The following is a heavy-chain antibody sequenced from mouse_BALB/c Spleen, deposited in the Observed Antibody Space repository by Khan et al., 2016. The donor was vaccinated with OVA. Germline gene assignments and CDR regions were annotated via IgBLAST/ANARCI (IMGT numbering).Heavy chain of an antibody. D-gene: IGHD2-12*01. Sequence: EVQLQESGPGLVKPSQSLSLTCTVTGYSITSDYAWNWIRQFPGNKLEWMGYISSTGSTSYNPSLKSRISITRDTSKNQFFLQLKSVTTEDTATYYWARSLYYSYGYALDCWGRGTSVTVSS. CDR2: ISSTGST. J-gene: IGHJ4*01. CDR3: ARSLYYSYGYALDC. CDR1: GYSITSDYA. V-gene: IGHV3-2*02.